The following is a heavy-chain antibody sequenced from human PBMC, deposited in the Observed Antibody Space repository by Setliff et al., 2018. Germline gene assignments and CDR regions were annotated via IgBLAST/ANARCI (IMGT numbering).Heavy chain of an antibody. Sequence: LSLPFSFSGCSILLSFWSWIRQTPGKGLDCIGYVYYSGSLNYNPSLKSRVSISLDTSKNQFSLRLSSVTAADTAVYYCARENSYVVRGNEKTVYYGMDVWAKGPRSPSP. CDR2: VYYSGSL. CDR3: ARENSYVVRGNEKTVYYGMDV. J-gene: IGHJ6*02. CDR1: GCSILLSF. V-gene: IGHV4-59*01. D-gene: IGHD3-10*01.